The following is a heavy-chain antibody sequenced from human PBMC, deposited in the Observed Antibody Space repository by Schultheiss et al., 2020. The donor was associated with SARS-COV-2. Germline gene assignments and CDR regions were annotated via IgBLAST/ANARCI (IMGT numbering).Heavy chain of an antibody. J-gene: IGHJ4*02. CDR2: ITGDGSTT. CDR1: GFTFSSYW. CDR3: AKIWRSGGSCYPN. D-gene: IGHD2-15*01. Sequence: GGSLRLSCAASGFTFSSYWMHWVRQAPGKGLVWVSAITGDGSTTYYADSMKGRFTISRDNSKNTLYLQMNSLRAEDTAVYYCAKIWRSGGSCYPNWGQGTLGTVSS. V-gene: IGHV3-23*01.